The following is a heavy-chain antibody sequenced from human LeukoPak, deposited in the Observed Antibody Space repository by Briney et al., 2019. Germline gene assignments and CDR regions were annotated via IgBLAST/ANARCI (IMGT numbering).Heavy chain of an antibody. V-gene: IGHV3-53*01. J-gene: IGHJ5*02. CDR2: IYSSGEI. Sequence: PGGSLRLSCAASGFSVGDNYMSWVRQAPGKGLEWVSVIYSSGEIYYIESVEGRSTISRDNSKNILYLQMNTLRAEDTAVYYCAKDEGSGSYYNPSNWFDPWGQGTLVTVSS. CDR3: AKDEGSGSYYNPSNWFDP. CDR1: GFSVGDNY. D-gene: IGHD3-10*01.